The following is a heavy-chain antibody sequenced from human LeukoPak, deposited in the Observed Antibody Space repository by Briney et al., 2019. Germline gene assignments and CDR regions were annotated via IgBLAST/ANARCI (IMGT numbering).Heavy chain of an antibody. D-gene: IGHD1-14*01. CDR1: GGSISSYY. CDR3: ARDFPESKGWGLDP. J-gene: IGHJ5*02. V-gene: IGHV4-59*01. Sequence: SETLSLTCTVSGGSISSYYWNWIRNPPGMGLEWIGYIYHSGSTKYNPSLKSRVTISVDTSKNQFSLKLSSVTAADTAVYYCARDFPESKGWGLDPWGQGTLVTVSS. CDR2: IYHSGST.